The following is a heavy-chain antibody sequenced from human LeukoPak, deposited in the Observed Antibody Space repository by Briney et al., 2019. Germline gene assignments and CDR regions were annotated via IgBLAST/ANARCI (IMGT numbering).Heavy chain of an antibody. V-gene: IGHV3-23*01. CDR2: FSASDGSR. CDR1: GFSFSSYG. D-gene: IGHD6-13*01. CDR3: AREGGYSSSWYGGYFDY. J-gene: IGHJ4*02. Sequence: GGSLRLSCEASGFSFSSYGMSWVRQAPGEGLEWVSGFSASDGSRYYADSVKGRFTISRDNSKNTLYLQMNSLRAEDTAVYYCAREGGYSSSWYGGYFDYWGQGTLVTVSS.